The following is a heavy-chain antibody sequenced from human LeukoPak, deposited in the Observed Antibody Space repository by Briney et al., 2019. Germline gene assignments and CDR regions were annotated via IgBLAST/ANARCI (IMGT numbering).Heavy chain of an antibody. D-gene: IGHD5-24*01. CDR1: GGSISSFY. J-gene: IGHJ4*02. CDR3: ARLIFRDGLDY. CDR2: IYYTGST. Sequence: SETLSLTCTVSGGSISSFYWSWIRQPPGQGLEWIGYIYYTGSTSYNPSLKSRVTISVDTSKNQFSLKLSSVIAADTAVYYCARLIFRDGLDYWGQGTLVTVSS. V-gene: IGHV4-59*08.